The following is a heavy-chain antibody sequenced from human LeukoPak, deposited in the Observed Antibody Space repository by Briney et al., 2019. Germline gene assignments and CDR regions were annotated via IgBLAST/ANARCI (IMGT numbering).Heavy chain of an antibody. CDR1: GFIFSDYS. V-gene: IGHV3-21*06. CDR2: ISSGSTYK. Sequence: GGSLRLSCAASGFIFSDYSMHWVRQAPGKGLEWVSSISSGSTYKYSTDSVKCRFTISRDNAKNSLYLQMNSLRAEDSAVYYCTRGPTLIGVAGTWPLDYWGQGTLVTVSS. CDR3: TRGPTLIGVAGTWPLDY. D-gene: IGHD6-19*01. J-gene: IGHJ4*02.